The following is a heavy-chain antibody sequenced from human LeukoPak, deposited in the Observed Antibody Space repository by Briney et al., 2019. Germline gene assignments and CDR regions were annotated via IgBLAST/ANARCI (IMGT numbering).Heavy chain of an antibody. D-gene: IGHD6-13*01. V-gene: IGHV3-74*01. Sequence: GGSLRLSCGASGFTFSSYWMHWVRQAPGKGLVWVSRINSDGSSTTYADSVKGRFTISRDNAKNTLDLQMNSLRAEDTAVYYCAKSITAAGTYAFDIWGQGTVVTVSS. CDR3: AKSITAAGTYAFDI. CDR2: INSDGSST. J-gene: IGHJ3*02. CDR1: GFTFSSYW.